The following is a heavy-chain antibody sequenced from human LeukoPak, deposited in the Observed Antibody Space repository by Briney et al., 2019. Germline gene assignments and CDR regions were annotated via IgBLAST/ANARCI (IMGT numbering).Heavy chain of an antibody. V-gene: IGHV3-21*01. Sequence: GGSLRLSCAASGSTFSSYSMNWVRQAPGKGLEWVSSISSSSGYIYYADSVKGRFTISRDNAKNSLYLQMNSLRAEDTAVYYCARGHYNGYFDYWGQGTLVTVSS. D-gene: IGHD1-14*01. CDR2: ISSSSGYI. CDR1: GSTFSSYS. CDR3: ARGHYNGYFDY. J-gene: IGHJ4*02.